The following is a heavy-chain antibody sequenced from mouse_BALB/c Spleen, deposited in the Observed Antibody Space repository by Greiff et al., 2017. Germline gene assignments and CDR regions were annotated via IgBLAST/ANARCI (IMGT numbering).Heavy chain of an antibody. J-gene: IGHJ4*01. Sequence: EVKVVESGGGLVQPGGSLKLSCAASGFTFSSYTMSWVRQTPEKRLEWVAYISNGGGSTYYPDTVKGRFTISRDNAKNTLYLQMSSLKSEDTAMYYCARHFGNQYYYAMDYWGQGTSVTVSS. CDR3: ARHFGNQYYYAMDY. CDR1: GFTFSSYT. D-gene: IGHD2-1*01. CDR2: ISNGGGST. V-gene: IGHV5-12-2*01.